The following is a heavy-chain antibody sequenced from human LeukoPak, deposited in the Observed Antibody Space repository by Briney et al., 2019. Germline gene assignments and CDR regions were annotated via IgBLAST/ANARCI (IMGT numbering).Heavy chain of an antibody. CDR2: ISGGGGTT. D-gene: IGHD6-19*01. J-gene: IGHJ4*02. CDR3: AKDKSIERWLVRLYYFDY. Sequence: PGGFLRLSCAASGFTFSNYAMSWVRQAPGKGLEWVSVISGGGGTTYYADSVKGRFTISRDNSKNTLYLQMNSLRAEDTAVYYCAKDKSIERWLVRLYYFDYWGQGTLVTVSS. V-gene: IGHV3-23*01. CDR1: GFTFSNYA.